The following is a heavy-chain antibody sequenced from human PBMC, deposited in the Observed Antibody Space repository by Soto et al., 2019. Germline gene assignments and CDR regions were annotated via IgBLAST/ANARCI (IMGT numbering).Heavy chain of an antibody. Sequence: SVKVCCKASGGTFSSYTISWVRQAPGQGLEWMGRIIPILGIANYAQKFQGRVTITADKSTSTAYMELSSLRSEDTAVYYCARESAYYYDSSGDAFDIWGQGTMVT. V-gene: IGHV1-69*04. J-gene: IGHJ3*02. CDR1: GGTFSSYT. D-gene: IGHD3-22*01. CDR2: IIPILGIA. CDR3: ARESAYYYDSSGDAFDI.